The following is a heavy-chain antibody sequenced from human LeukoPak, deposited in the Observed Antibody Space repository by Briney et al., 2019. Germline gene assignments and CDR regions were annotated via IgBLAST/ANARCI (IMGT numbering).Heavy chain of an antibody. V-gene: IGHV1-69*13. CDR1: GYTFTSYG. J-gene: IGHJ4*02. Sequence: SVKVSCKASGYTFTSYGISWVRQAPGQGLEWMGGIIPIFGTANYAQKFQGRVTITADESTSTAYMELSSLRSEDTAVYYCARGNPSKDQRLGDYWGQGTLVTVSS. CDR2: IIPIFGTA. CDR3: ARGNPSKDQRLGDY. D-gene: IGHD6-25*01.